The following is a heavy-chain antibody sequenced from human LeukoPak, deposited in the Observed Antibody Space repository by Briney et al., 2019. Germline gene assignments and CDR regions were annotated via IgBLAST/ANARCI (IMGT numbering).Heavy chain of an antibody. CDR2: IYYSGST. CDR1: GGSISSYY. Sequence: SETLSLTCTVSGGSISSYYWSWIRQPPGKGLEWIGYIYYSGSTNYNPSLKSRVTISVDTSKNQFSLKLSSVTAADTAVYYCARGEAYYYDSSGYYTNYFDYWGQGTLVTVSS. D-gene: IGHD3-22*01. J-gene: IGHJ4*02. V-gene: IGHV4-59*01. CDR3: ARGEAYYYDSSGYYTNYFDY.